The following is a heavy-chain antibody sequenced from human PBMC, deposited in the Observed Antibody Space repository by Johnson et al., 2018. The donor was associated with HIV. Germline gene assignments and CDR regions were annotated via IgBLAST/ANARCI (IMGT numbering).Heavy chain of an antibody. J-gene: IGHJ3*02. Sequence: VQVVESGGGLVQPGGSLRLSCAASGFTFSNAWMSWVRQAPGKGLEWVVRIKSKTDGGTTEYAASVKGRFTISRDDSKSIAYLQMSSLRVEDTAVYYCARARTYYYGSGSYYVLDIWGQGTMVTVSS. CDR2: IKSKTDGGTT. D-gene: IGHD3-10*01. CDR1: GFTFSNAW. V-gene: IGHV3-15*01. CDR3: ARARTYYYGSGSYYVLDI.